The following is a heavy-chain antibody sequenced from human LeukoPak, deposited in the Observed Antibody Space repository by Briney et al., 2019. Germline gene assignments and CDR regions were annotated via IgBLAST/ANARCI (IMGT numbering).Heavy chain of an antibody. CDR1: GGSISSSSYY. D-gene: IGHD3-16*01. V-gene: IGHV4-39*01. CDR3: AKKKVDVMGNQYYYYYGLDV. Sequence: KPSETLSLTCTVSGGSISSSSYYWGWIRQPPGKGLEWIGEINHSGINHFNPSLKSRVTISADTSKKQVFLNLSSVTAADTAVYYCAKKKVDVMGNQYYYYYGLDVWGQGTTVTVSS. CDR2: INHSGIN. J-gene: IGHJ6*02.